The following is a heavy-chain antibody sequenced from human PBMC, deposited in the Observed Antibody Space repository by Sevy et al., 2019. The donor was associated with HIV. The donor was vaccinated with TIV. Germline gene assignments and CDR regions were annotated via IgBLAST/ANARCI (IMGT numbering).Heavy chain of an antibody. V-gene: IGHV3-23*01. CDR3: AKVDVVVPVADYGLDV. CDR1: GFTFSNYA. D-gene: IGHD2-2*01. CDR2: ISRSGGST. J-gene: IGHJ6*02. Sequence: GGSLRLSCAASGFTFSNYAMSWVRQAPGKGLEWVSSISRSGGSTYYADSVKGRFTISRDNSKNTLYLQMNSLRAEETAVYYCAKVDVVVPVADYGLDVGGQGTTVTVSS.